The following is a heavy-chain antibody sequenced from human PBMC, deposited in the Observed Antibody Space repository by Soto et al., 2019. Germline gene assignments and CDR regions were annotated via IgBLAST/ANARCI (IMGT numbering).Heavy chain of an antibody. CDR3: AASYGSGYRAFNY. CDR1: GDTFSFYT. V-gene: IGHV1-69*02. Sequence: QVQLVQSGTEVKKPGSSVKVSCKASGDTFSFYTINWVRQAPGLGLEWVGRINPIVSMSNYAQKCQGRVSVTADKATSTAYMELRSLRSDDTAMYFCAASYGSGYRAFNYWGQGALVIVSS. J-gene: IGHJ4*02. D-gene: IGHD3-10*01. CDR2: INPIVSMS.